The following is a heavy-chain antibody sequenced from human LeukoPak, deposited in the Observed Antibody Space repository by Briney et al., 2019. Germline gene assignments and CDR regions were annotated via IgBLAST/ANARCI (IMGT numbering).Heavy chain of an antibody. CDR3: ATPRGWVGATFRSPHRLFDH. J-gene: IGHJ4*02. V-gene: IGHV4-34*01. D-gene: IGHD1-26*01. CDR1: GGSFSGYY. CDR2: INHSGST. Sequence: SETLSLTCAVYGGSFSGYYWSWIRQPPGKGLEWLGEINHSGSTNYNPSLKRRVPIFVDTSKNQFSLKLSSVTAADNAVYYCATPRGWVGATFRSPHRLFDHGGQGPVDTVFS.